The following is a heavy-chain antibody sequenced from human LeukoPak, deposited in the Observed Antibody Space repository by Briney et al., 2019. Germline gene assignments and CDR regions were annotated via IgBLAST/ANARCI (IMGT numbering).Heavy chain of an antibody. J-gene: IGHJ5*02. CDR3: ARKDQLSNWFDP. V-gene: IGHV4-34*01. CDR2: INHSGST. CDR1: GGSFSGYY. Sequence: SETLSLTCAVYGGSFSGYYWSWIRQPPGKGLEWIGEINHSGSTDYNPSLKSRVTISVDTSKNQFSLKLSSVTAADTAVYYCARKDQLSNWFDPWGQGTLVTVSS. D-gene: IGHD2-2*01.